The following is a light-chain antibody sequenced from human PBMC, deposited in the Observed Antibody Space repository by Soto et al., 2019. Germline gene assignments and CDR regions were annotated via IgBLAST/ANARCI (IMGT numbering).Light chain of an antibody. V-gene: IGLV2-14*01. CDR3: SSYTSSTPPLFV. CDR2: DVS. J-gene: IGLJ1*01. CDR1: SSDVGGYNY. Sequence: QSALTQPASVSGSPGQSITISCTGTSSDVGGYNYVSWYQQHPGKAPKLMIYDVSNRPSGVSNRFSGSKSGNTASLTISGLQAGDGADYYCSSYTSSTPPLFVFGTGTKLT.